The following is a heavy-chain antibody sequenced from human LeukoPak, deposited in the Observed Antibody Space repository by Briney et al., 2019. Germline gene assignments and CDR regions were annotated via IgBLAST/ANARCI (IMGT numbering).Heavy chain of an antibody. Sequence: SGGSLRLSCAASGFTFAGYAMNWVRQAPGKGLEWVSGITVSGANTYYADSVKGRFTISRDNSKNTLYLQMNSLRAEDTAVYYCAKGLTVGISYFDSWGRGTLVTVSS. CDR1: GFTFAGYA. V-gene: IGHV3-23*01. CDR3: AKGLTVGISYFDS. J-gene: IGHJ4*02. D-gene: IGHD1-14*01. CDR2: ITVSGANT.